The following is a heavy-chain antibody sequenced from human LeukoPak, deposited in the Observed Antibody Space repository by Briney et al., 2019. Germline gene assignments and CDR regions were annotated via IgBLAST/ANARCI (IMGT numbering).Heavy chain of an antibody. CDR1: GFTFSSTL. D-gene: IGHD6-13*01. V-gene: IGHV3-7*01. Sequence: GGSPRHSRAASGFTFSSTLMSWVRPAPGERLGWVANIKQEGSKNYYVDSVKGRFTISRDNSKNTLYLQMNSLRAEDTAVYYCAREPMGSSWYDYYYYGMDVWGQGTTVTVSS. CDR3: AREPMGSSWYDYYYYGMDV. J-gene: IGHJ6*02. CDR2: IKQEGSKN.